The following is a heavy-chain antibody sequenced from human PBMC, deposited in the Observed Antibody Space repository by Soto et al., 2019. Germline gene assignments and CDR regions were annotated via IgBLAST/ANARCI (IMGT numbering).Heavy chain of an antibody. J-gene: IGHJ4*02. Sequence: EVQLLESGGGLVQPGGSLRLSCAASGFTFSSYAMSWVRQAPGKGLEWVSAISGSGGSTYYADSVKGRFTISRDNSTTTLYLQMNSLRAEDTAVYYCARRSSGWYFDYWGQGTLVTVSS. CDR1: GFTFSSYA. D-gene: IGHD6-19*01. V-gene: IGHV3-23*01. CDR2: ISGSGGST. CDR3: ARRSSGWYFDY.